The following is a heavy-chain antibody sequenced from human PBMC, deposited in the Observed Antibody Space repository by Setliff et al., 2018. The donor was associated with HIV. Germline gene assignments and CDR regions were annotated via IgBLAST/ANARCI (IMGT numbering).Heavy chain of an antibody. V-gene: IGHV4-31*03. Sequence: SETLSLTCTVPGGSISSGAYYWSWIRQHPGKGLEWIGYIHYTGSTYYNPSLKSRVTISVDTSKNQFSLKLSSVTAADTAVYYCARGAEEVVTAMLSWFDPWGQGTLVTVSS. D-gene: IGHD2-21*02. CDR2: IHYTGST. CDR3: ARGAEEVVTAMLSWFDP. J-gene: IGHJ5*02. CDR1: GGSISSGAYY.